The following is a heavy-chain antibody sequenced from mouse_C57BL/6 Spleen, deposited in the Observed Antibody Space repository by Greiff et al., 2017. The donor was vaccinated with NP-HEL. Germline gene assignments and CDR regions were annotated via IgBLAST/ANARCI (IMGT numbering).Heavy chain of an antibody. D-gene: IGHD1-1*01. V-gene: IGHV1-80*01. CDR3: AKGAITTVVDWYFDV. CDR2: IYPGDGDT. CDR1: GYAFSSYW. J-gene: IGHJ1*03. Sequence: VKVVESGAELVKPGASVTISCKASGYAFSSYWMNWVKQRPGKGLEWIGQIYPGDGDTNYNGKFKGQAILTADKSSSTAYMQLSSLTSEDSAVYFCAKGAITTVVDWYFDVWGTGTTVTVSS.